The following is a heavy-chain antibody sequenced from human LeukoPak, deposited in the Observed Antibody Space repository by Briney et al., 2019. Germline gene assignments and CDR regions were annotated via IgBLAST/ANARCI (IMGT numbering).Heavy chain of an antibody. V-gene: IGHV3-23*01. Sequence: QPGGSLRLSCAASGFTFTTYAMSWVRQAPGKGLEWVSAISGSGDSTYYADSVKGRFTISRDNSKNTVYLQMDSLRAEDTAVYYCARSLAAGFDIWAQGTMVTVSS. CDR1: GFTFTTYA. J-gene: IGHJ3*02. CDR3: ARSLAAGFDI. CDR2: ISGSGDST. D-gene: IGHD6-25*01.